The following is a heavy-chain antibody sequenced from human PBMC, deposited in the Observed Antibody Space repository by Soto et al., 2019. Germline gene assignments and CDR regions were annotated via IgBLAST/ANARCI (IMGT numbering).Heavy chain of an antibody. Sequence: SVKVSCKASGFDFGSFGIQFLRQTRGRGLEWIGWIVVVSGSTNYARQFQGRVAISRDMSSSTAYLDLYDLKSDDTAVYFCSADHPHMAMGWPVWGQGTTVTRLL. CDR1: GFDFGSFG. V-gene: IGHV1-58*02. J-gene: IGHJ6*02. CDR3: SADHPHMAMGWPV. CDR2: IVVVSGST. D-gene: IGHD1-26*01.